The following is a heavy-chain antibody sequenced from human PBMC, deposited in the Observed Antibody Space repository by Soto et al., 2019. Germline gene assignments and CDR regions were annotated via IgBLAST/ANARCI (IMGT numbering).Heavy chain of an antibody. V-gene: IGHV4-31*03. CDR1: GGSISVGVYY. D-gene: IGHD2-2*01. CDR3: ARIGNPDASLYFDY. CDR2: TYHTGST. J-gene: IGHJ4*02. Sequence: QVQLQESGPGLVKPSQTLSLTCTVSGGSISVGVYYWNWIRQLPGKGPVWIGYTYHTGSTYYNPSLESRVTISVDPSKNQFSLRLSSVTAADTAVYYCARIGNPDASLYFDYWGQGTLVTVSS.